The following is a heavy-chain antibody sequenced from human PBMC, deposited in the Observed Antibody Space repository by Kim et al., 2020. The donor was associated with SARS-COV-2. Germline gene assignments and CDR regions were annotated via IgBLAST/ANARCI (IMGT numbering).Heavy chain of an antibody. D-gene: IGHD3-22*01. CDR3: AKGMGDSSGYYYRYYYYGMDV. Sequence: GGSLRLSCAASGFTFSSYAMSWVRQAPGKGLEWVSAISGSGGSTYYADSVKGRFTISRDNSKNTLYLQMNSLRAEDTAVYYCAKGMGDSSGYYYRYYYYGMDVWGQGTTVTVSS. J-gene: IGHJ6*02. CDR1: GFTFSSYA. CDR2: ISGSGGST. V-gene: IGHV3-23*01.